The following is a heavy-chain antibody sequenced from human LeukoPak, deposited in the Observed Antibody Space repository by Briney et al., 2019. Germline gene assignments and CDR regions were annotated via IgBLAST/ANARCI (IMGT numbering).Heavy chain of an antibody. CDR3: ARDSAAQKLGGFDY. J-gene: IGHJ4*02. CDR2: ISYDGSNK. V-gene: IGHV3-30*04. D-gene: IGHD7-27*01. CDR1: GFTFSSYA. Sequence: GGSLRLSCAASGFTFSSYAMHWVRQAPGKGLEWVVVISYDGSNKYYADSVKGRFTISRDNSKNTLYLQMNSLRAEDTAVYYCARDSAAQKLGGFDYWGQGTLVTVSS.